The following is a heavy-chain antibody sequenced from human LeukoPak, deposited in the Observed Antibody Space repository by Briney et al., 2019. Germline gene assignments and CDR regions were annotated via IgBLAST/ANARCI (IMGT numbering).Heavy chain of an antibody. V-gene: IGHV4-61*02. CDR3: ARDYQLFDSSGYYNYYGMDV. J-gene: IGHJ6*02. Sequence: SQTLSLTCTVSGASISSGTYYWTWIRQPAGKGLEWTGRIYNIGSTNYNPSLKSRVTMSVDTSKNQFSLKLSSVTAADTAVYYCARDYQLFDSSGYYNYYGMDVWGQGTTVTVSS. CDR2: IYNIGST. D-gene: IGHD3-22*01. CDR1: GASISSGTYY.